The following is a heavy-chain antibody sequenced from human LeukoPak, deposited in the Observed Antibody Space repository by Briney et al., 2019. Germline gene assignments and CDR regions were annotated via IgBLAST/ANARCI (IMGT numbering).Heavy chain of an antibody. V-gene: IGHV3-7*01. CDR3: ARRYCSDGSCYSVDN. CDR2: IDQDGSDK. J-gene: IGHJ4*02. CDR1: GSIFSSYW. D-gene: IGHD2-15*01. Sequence: GGSLRLSCAVSGSIFSSYWMTWVGQAPGKGLEWVSNIDQDGSDKSYVDSVKGRFTISRGNAKNSLYLKMNSLRAEDTAVYYCARRYCSDGSCYSVDNWGQGTLVTVSS.